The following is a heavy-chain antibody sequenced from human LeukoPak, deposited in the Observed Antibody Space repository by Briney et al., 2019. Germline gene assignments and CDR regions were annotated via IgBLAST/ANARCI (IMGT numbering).Heavy chain of an antibody. D-gene: IGHD3-22*01. J-gene: IGHJ4*02. CDR2: IYHNGNS. Sequence: PSETLSLTCAVSGGSISSSNWWNWVRQPPGEGLEWIGEIYHNGNSNYNPSLKSRVTISVDTSKNQFSLKLSSVTAADTAVYYCARMNYYDSSGYSSNYYFDYWGQGTLVTVSS. CDR1: GGSISSSNW. CDR3: ARMNYYDSSGYSSNYYFDY. V-gene: IGHV4-4*02.